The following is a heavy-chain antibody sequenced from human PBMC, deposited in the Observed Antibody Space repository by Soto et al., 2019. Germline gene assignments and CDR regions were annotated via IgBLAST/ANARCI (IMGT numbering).Heavy chain of an antibody. V-gene: IGHV4-34*01. CDR3: TKNNWFDP. Sequence: PSETLSLTCTIYGGSFSDHYWSWIRQPPGKGLEWIGEINHSAGTKYNPSLKSRVIISGDTSKNQFSLKLSSVTAADTAVYYCTKNNWFDPWGQGALVTVSS. CDR2: INHSAGT. CDR1: GGSFSDHY. J-gene: IGHJ5*02.